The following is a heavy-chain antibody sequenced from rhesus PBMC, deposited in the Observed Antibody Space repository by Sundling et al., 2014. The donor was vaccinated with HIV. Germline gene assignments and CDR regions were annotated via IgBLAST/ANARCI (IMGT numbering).Heavy chain of an antibody. D-gene: IGHD4-29*01. Sequence: EVHLVESGGGLVQPGGSLRLSCAASGFTFSNYYIHWVRQAQGKGLEWVGLIRNRANSYTTEYTAALNGRFTISRDDSKNTLYLQMSSLKTEDTGVYYCTKHEALLYGTSFYNGFDSWGQGVVVTVSS. CDR3: TKHEALLYGTSFYNGFDS. CDR2: IRNRANSYTT. V-gene: IGHV3-13*01. J-gene: IGHJ6*01. CDR1: GFTFSNYY.